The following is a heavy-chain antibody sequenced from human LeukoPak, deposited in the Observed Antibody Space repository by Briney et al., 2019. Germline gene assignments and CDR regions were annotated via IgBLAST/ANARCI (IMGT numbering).Heavy chain of an antibody. D-gene: IGHD3-10*01. CDR3: AGSGSYYNYFDY. Sequence: PSQTLSLTCTVSGGSISSGDYYWSWIRQPPGKGLEWIGYIYYSGSTYYNPSLKSRVTISVDTSKNQFSLKLSSVTAADTAVYYCAGSGSYYNYFDYWGQGTLVTVSS. CDR1: GGSISSGDYY. CDR2: IYYSGST. J-gene: IGHJ4*02. V-gene: IGHV4-30-4*01.